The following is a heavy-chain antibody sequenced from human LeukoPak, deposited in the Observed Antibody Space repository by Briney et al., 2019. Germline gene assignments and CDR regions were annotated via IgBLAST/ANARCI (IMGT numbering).Heavy chain of an antibody. Sequence: SETLSLTCTVSGGSISSHYWSWIRQPPGKGLEWIGYIYYSGSTNYNPSLMSRVTISVDTSKNQFSLKLSSVPAADTAVYYCSGGLGYYYDTSGYSFDYWGQGTLVTVPS. CDR2: IYYSGST. CDR3: SGGLGYYYDTSGYSFDY. J-gene: IGHJ4*02. D-gene: IGHD3-22*01. V-gene: IGHV4-59*11. CDR1: GGSISSHY.